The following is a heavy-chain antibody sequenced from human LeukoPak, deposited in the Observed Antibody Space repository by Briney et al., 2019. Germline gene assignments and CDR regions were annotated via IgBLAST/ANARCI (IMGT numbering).Heavy chain of an antibody. Sequence: SETLSLTCAVHGGSFSGYYWSWIRQPPGKGLEWIGEINHSGSTNYNPSLKSRVTISVDTSKNQFSLKLSSVTAADTAVYYCARLEYYYDSSGYPNSWGQGTLVTVSS. CDR1: GGSFSGYY. J-gene: IGHJ4*02. CDR2: INHSGST. V-gene: IGHV4-34*01. CDR3: ARLEYYYDSSGYPNS. D-gene: IGHD3-22*01.